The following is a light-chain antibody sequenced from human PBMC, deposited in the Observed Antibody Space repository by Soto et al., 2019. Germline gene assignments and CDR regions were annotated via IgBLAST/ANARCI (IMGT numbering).Light chain of an antibody. Sequence: DIQMTQSPASLSASVGDRVTLTCRASQGISSYLNWYQQKPGKAPKLLIYAASSLQSGVPSRFSGSGSGTHFTLTISSLQPEDFATYYCQQLHGYPITFGQGTRLEIK. V-gene: IGKV1-39*01. CDR3: QQLHGYPIT. CDR1: QGISSY. CDR2: AAS. J-gene: IGKJ5*01.